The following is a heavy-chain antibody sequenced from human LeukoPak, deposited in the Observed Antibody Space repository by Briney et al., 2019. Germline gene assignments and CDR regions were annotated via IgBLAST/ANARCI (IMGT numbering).Heavy chain of an antibody. V-gene: IGHV3-74*01. CDR2: INSDGKTT. CDR1: GFTFSNSW. CDR3: VRDRGTYRPIDY. Sequence: GGSLRLSCAASGFTFSNSWMHWVRQAPGKGLVWVSRINSDGKTTTYADSVKGRFTISRDNAQNSLYLQMNSLRAEDTAIYYCVRDRGTYRPIDYWGQGTLVTVSS. D-gene: IGHD1-26*01. J-gene: IGHJ4*02.